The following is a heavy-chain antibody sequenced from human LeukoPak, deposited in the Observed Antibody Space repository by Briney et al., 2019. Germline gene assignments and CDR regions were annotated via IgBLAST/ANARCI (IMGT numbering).Heavy chain of an antibody. CDR1: GGSISSYY. J-gene: IGHJ4*02. CDR3: ASSGWYYFDY. D-gene: IGHD6-19*01. V-gene: IGHV4-59*05. Sequence: SETLSLTCTVSGGSISSYYWSWIRQSPGKGLEGIGGIYYSGSTYYNPSLTSRVTISVDTSKHQFSLKLSSVTAAHTAVYYCASSGWYYFDYWGQGTLVTVSS. CDR2: IYYSGST.